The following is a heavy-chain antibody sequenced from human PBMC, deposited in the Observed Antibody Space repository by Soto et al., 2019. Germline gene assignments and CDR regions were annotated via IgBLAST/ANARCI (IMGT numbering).Heavy chain of an antibody. V-gene: IGHV3-30*14. CDR2: MTYDGATE. CDR1: GFTFSDYV. J-gene: IGHJ3*01. Sequence: QVRLVESGGGVVQPGTSLRLSFAASGFTFSDYVIHWVRQAAGKGLEWVASMTYDGATEYYADSVKGRSTMSRDNSKGALSLQMNSLRPDDTAVYYCARVRLSIAVNDALDVWGQGTTVTVSS. D-gene: IGHD3-3*02. CDR3: ARVRLSIAVNDALDV.